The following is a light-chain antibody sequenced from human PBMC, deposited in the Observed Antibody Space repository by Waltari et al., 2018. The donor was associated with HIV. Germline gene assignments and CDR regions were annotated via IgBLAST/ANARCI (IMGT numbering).Light chain of an antibody. CDR1: QNIGIN. J-gene: IGKJ2*01. V-gene: IGKV3-15*01. Sequence: EIVMTQSPATLSVTPGERGVVSSRTSQNIGINFAWYQQKPGQGPRLLIYGASTRATGIPGRFNGTGSGTEFTLTISSLQSEDFAFYYCQEYNSWPPRYTFGQGTKVELK. CDR3: QEYNSWPPRYT. CDR2: GAS.